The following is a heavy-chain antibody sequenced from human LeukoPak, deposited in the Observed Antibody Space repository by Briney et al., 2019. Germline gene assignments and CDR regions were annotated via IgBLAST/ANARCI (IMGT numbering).Heavy chain of an antibody. CDR3: AKVKGLRGIVGTTTRGFLDY. CDR2: ISGSGGNR. D-gene: IGHD1-26*01. CDR1: GFTFSSYA. V-gene: IGHV3-23*01. J-gene: IGHJ4*02. Sequence: PGGSLRLSCAASGFTFSSYAMSWVRQAPGKGLEWVSGISGSGGNRYNADSVKGRFTISRDNSKNTVYLQMSSLRAEDTAVYYCAKVKGLRGIVGTTTRGFLDYWGQGTLVTVSS.